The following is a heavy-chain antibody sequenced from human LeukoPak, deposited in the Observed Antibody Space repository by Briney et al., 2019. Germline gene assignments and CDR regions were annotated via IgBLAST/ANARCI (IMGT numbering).Heavy chain of an antibody. D-gene: IGHD4-23*01. CDR2: ISWDGGST. Sequence: GGSLRLSCAASGFTFDDYAMQWVRQAPGKGLEWVSLISWDGGSTYYADSVKGRFTISRDNSKNSLYLQMNSLRAEDTAMYYCAKEDTVVCAWGNYYYYMDVWGKGTTVTVSS. V-gene: IGHV3-43D*03. J-gene: IGHJ6*03. CDR1: GFTFDDYA. CDR3: AKEDTVVCAWGNYYYYMDV.